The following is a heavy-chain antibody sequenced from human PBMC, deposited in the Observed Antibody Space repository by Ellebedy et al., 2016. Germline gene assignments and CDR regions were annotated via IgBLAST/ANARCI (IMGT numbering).Heavy chain of an antibody. V-gene: IGHV4-34*01. CDR3: ASHGSYGGKVADYYYYMDV. D-gene: IGHD4-23*01. J-gene: IGHJ6*03. CDR1: GGSFSGYY. CDR2: IYHSGST. Sequence: SETLSLTXAVYGGSFSGYYWSWIRQPPGKGLEWIGYIYHSGSTYYNPSLKSRVTISVDRSKNQFSLKLSSVTAADTAVYYCASHGSYGGKVADYYYYMDVWGKGTTVTVSS.